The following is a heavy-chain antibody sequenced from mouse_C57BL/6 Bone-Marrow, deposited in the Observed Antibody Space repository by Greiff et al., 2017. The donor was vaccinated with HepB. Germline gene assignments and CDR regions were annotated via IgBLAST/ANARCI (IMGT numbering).Heavy chain of an antibody. Sequence: VQLQESGAELARPGASVKISCKVSGYTFTDHTIHWMKQRPEQGLEWIGYIYPRDGSTKYNEKFKGKATLTADKSSSTAYMQLNSLTSEDSAVYFCARDTTVVATGYFDYWGQGTTLTVSS. CDR2: IYPRDGST. V-gene: IGHV1-78*01. CDR3: ARDTTVVATGYFDY. J-gene: IGHJ2*01. CDR1: GYTFTDHT. D-gene: IGHD1-1*01.